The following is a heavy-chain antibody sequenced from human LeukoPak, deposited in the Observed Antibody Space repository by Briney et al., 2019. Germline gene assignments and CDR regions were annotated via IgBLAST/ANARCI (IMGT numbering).Heavy chain of an antibody. V-gene: IGHV3-48*01. D-gene: IGHD2/OR15-2a*01. CDR3: VSFYETY. CDR2: ISSSSSTI. Sequence: GRSLRLSCAASGFTFSSYAMHWVRQAPGKGLEWISYISSSSSTIYYADSVKGRFTISRDNAKNSLYLQMNSLRAEDTAVYYCVSFYETYWGRGTLVAVSS. CDR1: GFTFSSYA. J-gene: IGHJ4*02.